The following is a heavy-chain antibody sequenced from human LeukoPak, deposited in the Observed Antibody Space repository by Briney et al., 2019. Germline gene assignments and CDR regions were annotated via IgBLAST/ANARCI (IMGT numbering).Heavy chain of an antibody. CDR1: GFTFSSYW. CDR3: ARVEANILSYY. J-gene: IGHJ4*02. V-gene: IGHV3-7*01. CDR2: IKQDGSEK. Sequence: GGFLRLSCAASGFTFSSYWMSWVRQAPGKGLERVANIKQDGSEKYYVDSVKGRFTISRDNAKNSLYLQMNSLRAEDTAVYYCARVEANILSYYWRQGTLVTVSS. D-gene: IGHD3-10*01.